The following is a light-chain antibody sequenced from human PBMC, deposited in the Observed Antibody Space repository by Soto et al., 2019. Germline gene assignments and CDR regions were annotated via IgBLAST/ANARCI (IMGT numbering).Light chain of an antibody. CDR2: DAS. J-gene: IGKJ2*01. CDR3: QQYDSYSPTT. V-gene: IGKV1-5*01. Sequence: DIQMTQSPSTLSPSVGDRVTITCRAIPSISGWLAWYQQKPGKAPKLLIYDASSLDSGAPSRFTGGGSGREFTLTISSLQPDDFATYYCQQYDSYSPTTFGQGTKLDI. CDR1: PSISGW.